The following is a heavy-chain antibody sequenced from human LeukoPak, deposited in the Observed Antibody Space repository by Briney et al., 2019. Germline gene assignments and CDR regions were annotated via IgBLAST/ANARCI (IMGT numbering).Heavy chain of an antibody. D-gene: IGHD3-3*01. CDR1: GFTFSDYY. CDR3: ARRDWVSGAVRAFDI. CDR2: ISSDSVDK. J-gene: IGHJ3*02. Sequence: GGSLRLSCVGSGFTFSDYYMSWIRQVPGKGLEWVSYISSDSVDKYYVDSVRGRFTISRDNAKKSMYLQMSGLRVEDTAVYYCARRDWVSGAVRAFDIWGRGTMVTVSS. V-gene: IGHV3-11*04.